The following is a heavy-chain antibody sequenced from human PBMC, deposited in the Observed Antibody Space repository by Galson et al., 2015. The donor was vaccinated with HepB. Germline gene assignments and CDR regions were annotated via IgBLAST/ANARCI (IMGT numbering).Heavy chain of an antibody. D-gene: IGHD4-23*01. CDR2: IIPIFGTA. Sequence: SVKVSCKASGGTFSSYAISWVRQAPGQGLEWMGGIIPIFGTANYAQKFQGRVTITADESTSTAYMELSSLRSEDTAVYYCASLKTHYGGNRVDGDYYYYMDVWGKGTTVTVSS. CDR3: ASLKTHYGGNRVDGDYYYYMDV. J-gene: IGHJ6*03. V-gene: IGHV1-69*13. CDR1: GGTFSSYA.